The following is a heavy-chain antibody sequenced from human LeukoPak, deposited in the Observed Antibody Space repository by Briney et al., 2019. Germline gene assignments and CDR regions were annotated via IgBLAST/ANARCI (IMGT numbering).Heavy chain of an antibody. Sequence: ASVKVSFTSSAYTFTSYDINRVRQATGQGLEWMGWMNPNSDNTGHAQKFQGRVTITSNTSISTAYMELSSLRSEDTAVYYCYGDRIVAAGDNWFDPWGQGTLGTVSS. CDR1: AYTFTSYD. D-gene: IGHD6-13*01. V-gene: IGHV1-8*01. J-gene: IGHJ5*02. CDR3: YGDRIVAAGDNWFDP. CDR2: MNPNSDNT.